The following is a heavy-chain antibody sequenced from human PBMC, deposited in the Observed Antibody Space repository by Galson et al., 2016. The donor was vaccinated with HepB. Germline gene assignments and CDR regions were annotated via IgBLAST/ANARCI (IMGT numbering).Heavy chain of an antibody. CDR3: ARVHMAAAGFGGMDV. J-gene: IGHJ6*02. D-gene: IGHD6-13*01. V-gene: IGHV3-20*01. Sequence: SLRLSCAASGFTFDDYAMGWVRQAPGKGLEWVSGINWKGGRTGYADSVKGRFTISRDNAKNSLYLQMNSLRAEDTALYHCARVHMAAAGFGGMDVWGQGTTVTVSS. CDR2: INWKGGRT. CDR1: GFTFDDYA.